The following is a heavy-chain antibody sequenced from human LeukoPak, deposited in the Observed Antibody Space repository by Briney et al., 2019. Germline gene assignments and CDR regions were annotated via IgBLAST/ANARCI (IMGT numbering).Heavy chain of an antibody. CDR1: GFTFSSYS. D-gene: IGHD2-2*01. V-gene: IGHV3-21*01. Sequence: PGGSLRLSCAASGFTFSSYSMKWVRQAPGKGLEWVSSISSSSSHIYYADSVKGRFTISRDNAKNSLYLQMNSLRAEDTAVYYCARGGCSSASCAFDYWGQGTLVTVFS. J-gene: IGHJ4*02. CDR3: ARGGCSSASCAFDY. CDR2: ISSSSSHI.